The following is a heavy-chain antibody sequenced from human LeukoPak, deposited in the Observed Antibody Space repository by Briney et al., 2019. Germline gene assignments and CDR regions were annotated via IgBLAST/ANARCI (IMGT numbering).Heavy chain of an antibody. V-gene: IGHV3-21*01. J-gene: IGHJ6*02. D-gene: IGHD2-2*01. CDR3: ARDGRVPARIYCGMDV. CDR1: GFTFSSYS. CDR2: ISSSSSYI. Sequence: GGSLRLSCAASGFTFSSYSMNWVRQAPGKGLEWVSSISSSSSYIYYADSVKGRFTISRDNAKNSLYLQMNSLRAEDTAVYYCARDGRVPARIYCGMDVWGQGTTVTVSS.